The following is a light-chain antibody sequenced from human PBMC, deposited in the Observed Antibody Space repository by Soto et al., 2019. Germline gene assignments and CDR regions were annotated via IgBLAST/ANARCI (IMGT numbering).Light chain of an antibody. CDR3: QQYGSCSRT. V-gene: IGKV3-20*01. Sequence: ASQSVRNNYLAWYQLKPGQAPRLLIYETYRRATGIPDRLSGSGSGTDFTLTISRFEPEDFEVYPGQQYGSCSRTFGTGTKV. CDR2: ETY. CDR1: QSVRNNY. J-gene: IGKJ1*01.